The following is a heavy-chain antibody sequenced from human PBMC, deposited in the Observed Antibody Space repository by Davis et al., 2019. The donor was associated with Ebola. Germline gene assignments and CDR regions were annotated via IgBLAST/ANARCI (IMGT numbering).Heavy chain of an antibody. V-gene: IGHV1-58*02. CDR1: GFTFTSSA. CDR3: AASAGTVGKFDY. CDR2: IVVGSGDT. J-gene: IGHJ4*02. Sequence: AASVKVSCKASGFTFTSSAMQWVRQARGQRLEWIGWIVVGSGDTNYAPKFQGRVTITRDMSTSTSHLDLCNLRPEDTAVYYCAASAGTVGKFDYWGQGTLVSVSS. D-gene: IGHD4-17*01.